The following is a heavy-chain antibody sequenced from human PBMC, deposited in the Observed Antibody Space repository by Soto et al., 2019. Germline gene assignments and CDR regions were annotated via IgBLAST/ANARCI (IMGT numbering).Heavy chain of an antibody. V-gene: IGHV3-9*01. J-gene: IGHJ4*02. Sequence: PGGSLRLSCAASGFTFDDYAMHWVRQAPGKGLEWVSGISWNSGSIGYADSVKGRFTISRDNSKNTLYLQMNSLRAEDTAVYYCARLAYGTFFDYWGQGALVTVPQ. CDR2: ISWNSGSI. D-gene: IGHD3-9*01. CDR1: GFTFDDYA. CDR3: ARLAYGTFFDY.